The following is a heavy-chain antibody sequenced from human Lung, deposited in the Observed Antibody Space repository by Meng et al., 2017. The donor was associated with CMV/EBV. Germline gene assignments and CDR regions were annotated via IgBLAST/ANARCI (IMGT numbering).Heavy chain of an antibody. CDR2: ISWNSGSI. Sequence: SLKISCAASGFTFDDYAMHWVRQAPGKGLEWVSGISWNSGSIGYADSVKGRFTISRDNAKNSLYLQMNSLRAEDMALYYCAKGTRNCYYYYGMDVWGQGXTVTVSS. V-gene: IGHV3-9*03. CDR3: AKGTRNCYYYYGMDV. J-gene: IGHJ6*02. CDR1: GFTFDDYA.